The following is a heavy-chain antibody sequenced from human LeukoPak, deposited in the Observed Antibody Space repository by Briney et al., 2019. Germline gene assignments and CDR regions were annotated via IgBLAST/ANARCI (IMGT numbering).Heavy chain of an antibody. D-gene: IGHD3-10*01. CDR2: INPNSGGT. V-gene: IGHV1-2*02. J-gene: IGHJ6*03. CDR3: ARVGTHSLWFGELLPGGYYYYMDV. CDR1: GYTFTGYY. Sequence: WASVKVSCKASGYTFTGYYMHWVRQAPGQGLEWMGWINPNSGGTNYAQKFQGRVTMTRDTSISTAYMELSRLRSDDTAVYYCARVGTHSLWFGELLPGGYYYYMDVWGKGTTVTVSS.